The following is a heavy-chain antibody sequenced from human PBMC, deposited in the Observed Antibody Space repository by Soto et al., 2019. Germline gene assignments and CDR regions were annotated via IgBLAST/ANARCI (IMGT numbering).Heavy chain of an antibody. CDR1: GFTFSSYG. V-gene: IGHV3-33*01. CDR3: ARDNYDILTGLDY. J-gene: IGHJ4*02. Sequence: QVQLVESGGGVVQPGRSLRLSCAASGFTFSSYGMHWVRQAPGKGLEWVAVKWYDGSNKYYADSVKGRFTISRDNSKNTLYLQMNSLRAEDTAVYYCARDNYDILTGLDYWGQGTLVTVSS. D-gene: IGHD3-9*01. CDR2: KWYDGSNK.